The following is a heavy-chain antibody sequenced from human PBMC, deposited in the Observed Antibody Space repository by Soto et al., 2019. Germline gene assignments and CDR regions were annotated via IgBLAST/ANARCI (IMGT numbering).Heavy chain of an antibody. CDR2: IYPGDSDT. D-gene: IGHD7-27*01. CDR1: GYSFTSYW. Sequence: EVQLVQSGAEVKKPGESLQISCKGSGYSFTSYWIGWVRQMPGKGLEWMEIIYPGDSDTRYSPSFQGQVTISADKSISTAYLQWSSLKASDTAMYYCAGATGDKGDYYYYGMDVWGQGTTVTVSS. J-gene: IGHJ6*02. V-gene: IGHV5-51*01. CDR3: AGATGDKGDYYYYGMDV.